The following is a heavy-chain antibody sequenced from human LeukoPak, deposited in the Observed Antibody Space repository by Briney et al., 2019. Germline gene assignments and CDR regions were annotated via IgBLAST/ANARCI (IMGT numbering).Heavy chain of an antibody. CDR1: GGSISSSSYY. V-gene: IGHV4-39*07. D-gene: IGHD3-10*01. Sequence: SETLSLTCTVSGGSISSSSYYWGWIRQPPGKGLEWIGSIYYSGSTYYNPSLKSRVTISVDTSKNQFSLKLSSVTAADTAVYYCARIHYYGSGSYYNSYYGMDVWGQGTTVTVSS. CDR2: IYYSGST. J-gene: IGHJ6*02. CDR3: ARIHYYGSGSYYNSYYGMDV.